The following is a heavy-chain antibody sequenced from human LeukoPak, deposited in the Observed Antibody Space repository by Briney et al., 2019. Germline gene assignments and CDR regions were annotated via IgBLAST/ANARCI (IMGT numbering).Heavy chain of an antibody. J-gene: IGHJ4*02. V-gene: IGHV1-18*04. D-gene: IGHD6-19*01. CDR2: ISAYNGNT. CDR1: GYSFTSYW. CDR3: ARVAGSSDIFDY. Sequence: GESLKISCKGSGYSFTSYWISWVRQAPGQGLEWMGWISAYNGNTNYAQKLQGRVTMTTDTSTSTAYMELRSLRSDDTAVYYCARVAGSSDIFDYWGQGTLVTASS.